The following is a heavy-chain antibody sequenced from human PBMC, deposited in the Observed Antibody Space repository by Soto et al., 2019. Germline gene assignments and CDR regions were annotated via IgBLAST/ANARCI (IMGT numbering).Heavy chain of an antibody. CDR2: IYHSGST. CDR1: SGSISSSNW. J-gene: IGHJ6*03. Sequence: QVQLQESGPGLVKPSGTLSLTCAVSSGSISSSNWWSWVRQPPGKGLEWIGEIYHSGSTNYNPSLQRRVTISVDKSKNQFSLKLSSVTAADTAVYYCARGTWDYYYYYMDVWGKGTTVTVSS. V-gene: IGHV4-4*02. D-gene: IGHD2-2*01. CDR3: ARGTWDYYYYYMDV.